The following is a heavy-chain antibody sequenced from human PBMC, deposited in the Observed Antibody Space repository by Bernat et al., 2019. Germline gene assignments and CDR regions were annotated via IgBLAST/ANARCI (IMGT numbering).Heavy chain of an antibody. CDR1: GYTFTSYG. D-gene: IGHD2-21*02. Sequence: QVQLVQSGAEVKKPGASVKVSCKASGYTFTSYGISWVRQAPGQGLEWMGWISAYNGNTNYAQKLQGRVTMTTDTSTSAAYMELRSLRSDDTAVYYCAREIKSVAYCGGDCHHPFDYWGQGTLVTVSS. V-gene: IGHV1-18*01. CDR3: AREIKSVAYCGGDCHHPFDY. J-gene: IGHJ4*02. CDR2: ISAYNGNT.